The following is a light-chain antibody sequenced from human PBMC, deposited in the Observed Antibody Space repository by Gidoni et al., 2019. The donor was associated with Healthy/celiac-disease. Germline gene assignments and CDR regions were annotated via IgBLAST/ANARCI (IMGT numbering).Light chain of an antibody. V-gene: IGKV1-39*01. CDR2: AAS. J-gene: IGKJ1*01. CDR3: QQSYRTPWT. Sequence: DIQMTQSPSSLSASVGDRVTITCRASQSISSSFNWYQHRPGKAPKLLIYAASSLQSGVPSRFSGSASGTDFTLTISSLQPEDFATYYCQQSYRTPWTFGQGTKVEIK. CDR1: QSISSS.